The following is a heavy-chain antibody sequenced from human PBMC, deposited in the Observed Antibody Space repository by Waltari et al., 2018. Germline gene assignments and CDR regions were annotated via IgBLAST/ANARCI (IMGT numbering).Heavy chain of an antibody. Sequence: QLQLQESGSGLVKPSQTLSLTCAVSGGSISSGGYSWSWIRQPPGKGLEWIGYIYHSGSTYYNPSLKSRVTISVDRSKNQFSLKLSSVTAADTAVYYCARVGPTVVTEGWFDPWGQGTLVTVSS. CDR1: GGSISSGGYS. D-gene: IGHD2-15*01. V-gene: IGHV4-30-2*01. J-gene: IGHJ5*02. CDR2: IYHSGST. CDR3: ARVGPTVVTEGWFDP.